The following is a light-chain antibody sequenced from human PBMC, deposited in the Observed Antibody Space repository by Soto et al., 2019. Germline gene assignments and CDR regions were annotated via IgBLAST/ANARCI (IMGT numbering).Light chain of an antibody. J-gene: IGKJ1*01. V-gene: IGKV2-30*01. CDR2: EVS. CDR1: ESLVYSDEKTY. CDR3: QHYNSYSEA. Sequence: EVVMTQSTLSLPVNLGQPASISCRSSESLVYSDEKTYLNWFQQRPGQSPRRLIYEVSSRDSGVPARFSGSGSGTEFTLTISSLQPDDFATYYCQHYNSYSEAFGQGTKVDIK.